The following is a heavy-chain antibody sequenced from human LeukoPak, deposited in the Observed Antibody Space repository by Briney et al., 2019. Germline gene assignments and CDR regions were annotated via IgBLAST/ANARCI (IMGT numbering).Heavy chain of an antibody. CDR3: ARHPEPGYCSSTSCHGSYFDY. D-gene: IGHD2-2*01. V-gene: IGHV3-23*01. Sequence: GRSLRLSCAASGFTFSSYAMHWVRQAPGKGLEWVSAISGSGGRPYYADSVKGRFTISRDNSKNTLYLQMNSLRAEDTAVYYCARHPEPGYCSSTSCHGSYFDYWGQGTLVTVSS. CDR1: GFTFSSYA. CDR2: ISGSGGRP. J-gene: IGHJ4*02.